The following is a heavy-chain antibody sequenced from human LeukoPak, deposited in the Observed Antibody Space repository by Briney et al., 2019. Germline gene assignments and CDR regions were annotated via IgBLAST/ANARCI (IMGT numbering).Heavy chain of an antibody. CDR2: INHSGST. D-gene: IGHD6-6*01. V-gene: IGHV4-34*01. J-gene: IGHJ4*02. CDR1: GGSFSGYY. CDR3: AGGPILTIAARPALDY. Sequence: PSETLSLTCAVYGGSFSGYYWSWIRQPPGKGLEWIGEINHSGSTNYNPSLKSRVTISVDTSKNQFSLKLSSVTAADTAVYYCAGGPILTIAARPALDYWGQGTWSPSPQ.